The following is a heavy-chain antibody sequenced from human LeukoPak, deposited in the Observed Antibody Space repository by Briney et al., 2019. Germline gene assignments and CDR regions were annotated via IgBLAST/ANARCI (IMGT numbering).Heavy chain of an antibody. Sequence: SETLSLTCTVSGGSISSSSYYWGWIRQPPGKGLEWIGSIYYSGSTYYNPSLKSRVTISVDTSKNQFSLKLSSVTAADTAVYYCARHARIWGYCSSTSCKGWFDPWGQGTLVTVSS. CDR1: GGSISSSSYY. V-gene: IGHV4-39*01. D-gene: IGHD2-2*01. J-gene: IGHJ5*02. CDR3: ARHARIWGYCSSTSCKGWFDP. CDR2: IYYSGST.